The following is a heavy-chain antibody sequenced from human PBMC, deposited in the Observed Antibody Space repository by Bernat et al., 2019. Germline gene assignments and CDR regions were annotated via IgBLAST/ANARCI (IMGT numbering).Heavy chain of an antibody. Sequence: QVTLRESGPALVKPTQTLTLTCTFSGFSLSTSGMCVSWIRQPPGKALEWLALIDWDDDKYYSTSLKTRLTISKDTSKNQVVLTMTNMDPVDTATYYCARIRQSSSWWDAFDIWGQGTMVTVSS. CDR1: GFSLSTSGMC. J-gene: IGHJ3*02. CDR3: ARIRQSSSWWDAFDI. D-gene: IGHD6-13*01. CDR2: IDWDDDK. V-gene: IGHV2-70*01.